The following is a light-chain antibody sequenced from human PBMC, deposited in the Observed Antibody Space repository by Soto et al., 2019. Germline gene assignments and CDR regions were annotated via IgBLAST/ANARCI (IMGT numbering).Light chain of an antibody. CDR2: RND. J-gene: IGLJ2*01. CDR3: AAWDDSLI. CDR1: SSNIAGDF. V-gene: IGLV1-47*01. Sequence: QSVLTQPPSASGTPGQRVTISCSASSSNIAGDFVYWYQQIPGTAPKIIIYRNDQRPAGVPDRFSGSKSGTSASLAISGLRSEDEADYYCAAWDDSLIFGGGTKLTVL.